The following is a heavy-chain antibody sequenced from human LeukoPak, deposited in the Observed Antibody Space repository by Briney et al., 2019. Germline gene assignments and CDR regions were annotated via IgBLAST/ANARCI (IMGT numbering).Heavy chain of an antibody. CDR3: ARAQSGYSYGYIYYYGMDV. CDR2: IYSGGST. V-gene: IGHV3-53*01. D-gene: IGHD5-18*01. CDR1: GFTVSSNY. J-gene: IGHJ6*02. Sequence: GGSLRLSCAASGFTVSSNYMSWVRQAPGKGLEWVSVIYSGGSTYYADFVKGRFTISRDNSKNTLYLQMNSLRAEDTAVYYCARAQSGYSYGYIYYYGMDVWGQGTTVTVSS.